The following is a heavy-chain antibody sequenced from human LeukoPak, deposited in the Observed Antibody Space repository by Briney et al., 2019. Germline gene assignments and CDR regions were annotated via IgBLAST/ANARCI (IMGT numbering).Heavy chain of an antibody. Sequence: GGSLRLSCAASGFTFSSNAMSWVRQALGKGLEWVANIKQDGSEKYYVDSVKGRFTISRDNSLNTLHLQMNSLRTEDTAVYYCTREFGHNRWYFDYWGQGALVTVSS. D-gene: IGHD5-24*01. CDR3: TREFGHNRWYFDY. CDR2: IKQDGSEK. CDR1: GFTFSSNA. J-gene: IGHJ4*02. V-gene: IGHV3-7*01.